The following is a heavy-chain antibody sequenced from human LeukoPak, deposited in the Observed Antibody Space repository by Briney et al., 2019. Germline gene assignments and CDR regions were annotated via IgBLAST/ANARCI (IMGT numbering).Heavy chain of an antibody. V-gene: IGHV4-34*01. CDR2: INHSGST. Sequence: SETLSLTCAVYGGSFSGYYWSWIRQPPGKGLEWIGEINHSGSTNYNPSLKSRVTISVDTSKNQFSLKLSSVTAADTAVYYCARAHTRDIVVVPAAIDGLWFDPWGQGTLVTVSS. J-gene: IGHJ5*02. D-gene: IGHD2-2*01. CDR1: GGSFSGYY. CDR3: ARAHTRDIVVVPAAIDGLWFDP.